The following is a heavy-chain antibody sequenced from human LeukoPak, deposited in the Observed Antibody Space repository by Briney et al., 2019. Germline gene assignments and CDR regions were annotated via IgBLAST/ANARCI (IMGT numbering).Heavy chain of an antibody. CDR2: IGITSSYI. CDR3: VRGSPYDYSVTLGS. D-gene: IGHD4-11*01. CDR1: GFSFSSSN. V-gene: IGHV3-21*01. Sequence: GGSLRLSCATSGFSFSSSNMNWVRQAPGEGLEWVSTIGITSSYIYYADSVKGRFTISSDNAKSSLYLQMDNLRAEDTAVYYCVRGSPYDYSVTLGSGGQETLVPVPS. J-gene: IGHJ4*02.